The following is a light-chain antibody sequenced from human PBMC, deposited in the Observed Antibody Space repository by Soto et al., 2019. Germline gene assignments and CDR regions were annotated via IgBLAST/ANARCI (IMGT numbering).Light chain of an antibody. J-gene: IGKJ5*01. V-gene: IGKV1-12*01. CDR3: QQLNSFPIT. CDR2: AAS. Sequence: DIQITQSPSSMSASLGDGVTISCRASQSIASWLACYQHRPGKAPRLLIYAASRLQRGVPSRFSGSESGTDFTLTITSLQPEDFATYYCQQLNSFPITFGQGTRLEI. CDR1: QSIASW.